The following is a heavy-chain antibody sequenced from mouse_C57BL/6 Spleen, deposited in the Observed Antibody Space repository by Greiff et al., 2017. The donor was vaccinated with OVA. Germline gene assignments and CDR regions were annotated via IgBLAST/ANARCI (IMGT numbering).Heavy chain of an antibody. J-gene: IGHJ2*01. CDR1: GGRGNNDK. D-gene: IGHD2-5*01. V-gene: IGHV7-3*01. CDR3: ASLNYYSNSYFDY. CDR2: IRNKANGYTT. Sequence: EEQVGEEGGGGGKKGGERRGGGGAEGGRGNNDKTRGGRQAPGKAIEWLGFIRNKANGYTTEYSASVKGRFTISRDNSQSILYLQMNALRAEDSATYYCASLNYYSNSYFDYWGQGTTLTVSS.